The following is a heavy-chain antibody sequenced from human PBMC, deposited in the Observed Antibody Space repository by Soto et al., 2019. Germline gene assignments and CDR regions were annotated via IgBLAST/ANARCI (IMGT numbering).Heavy chain of an antibody. V-gene: IGHV1-8*01. D-gene: IGHD3-22*01. J-gene: IGHJ3*02. CDR3: ARAEFNYYVSSGYENDAFDI. CDR1: GYTFTSYD. Sequence: QVQLVQSGAEVKKPGASVKVSCKASGYTFTSYDINWVRQATGQGLEWMGWMNPNSGNTAYAQKFQGRVTMTRNTSISTAYMHLSILRPEDTAVYYCARAEFNYYVSSGYENDAFDIWGKATMVTVSS. CDR2: MNPNSGNT.